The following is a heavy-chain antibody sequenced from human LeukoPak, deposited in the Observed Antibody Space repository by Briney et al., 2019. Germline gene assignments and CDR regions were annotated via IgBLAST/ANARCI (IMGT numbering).Heavy chain of an antibody. CDR3: ARSSYASGSSYFDY. CDR1: GFTFSDYY. D-gene: IGHD3-10*01. V-gene: IGHV3-11*03. Sequence: PGGSLTLSCAASGFTFSDYYMSWIRQAPGKGLEWLSYISSTTSYTDYADSVKGRFTISRDNAKNSMYLQMNSLRAEDTAVYYCARSSYASGSSYFDYGGQGTQVTVSA. CDR2: ISSTTSYT. J-gene: IGHJ4*02.